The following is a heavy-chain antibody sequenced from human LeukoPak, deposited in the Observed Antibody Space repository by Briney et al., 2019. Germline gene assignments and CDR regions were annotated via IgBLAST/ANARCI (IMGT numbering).Heavy chain of an antibody. CDR1: GFTFSSYW. V-gene: IGHV3-74*01. CDR2: INSDVSST. J-gene: IGHJ5*02. D-gene: IGHD4-17*01. CDR3: ARDAPIHYGDYCYWFDP. Sequence: SGGSLRLSCAASGFTFSSYWMHWVRQAPGKGLVWVSRINSDVSSTSYADSVKGRFTLSRDNAKNSLYLQMNSLRAEDTAVYYCARDAPIHYGDYCYWFDPWGQGTLVTVSS.